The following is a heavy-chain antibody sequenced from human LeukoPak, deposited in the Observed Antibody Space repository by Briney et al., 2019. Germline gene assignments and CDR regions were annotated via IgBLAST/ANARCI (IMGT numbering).Heavy chain of an antibody. J-gene: IGHJ3*02. Sequence: PGRSLRLSCAASGFTFSSYGMHWVRQAPGKGLEWVAVIWYDGSSKYYADSVKGRFIISRDNSKNTLYLQMNSLRAEDTAVYYCARDSFLERRGGDFDIWGQGTMVTVSS. CDR1: GFTFSSYG. D-gene: IGHD1-1*01. CDR2: IWYDGSSK. V-gene: IGHV3-33*01. CDR3: ARDSFLERRGGDFDI.